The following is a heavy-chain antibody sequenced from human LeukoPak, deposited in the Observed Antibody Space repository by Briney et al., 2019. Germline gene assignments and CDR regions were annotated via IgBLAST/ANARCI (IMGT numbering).Heavy chain of an antibody. CDR3: ARGDLFCSGGSCYSSWFDP. Sequence: SETLSLTCTVSGGSISSGGYYWSWIRQHPGKGLEWIGYIYYSRSTYYNPSLKSRVTISVDTSKNQFSLKLSSVTAADTAVYYCARGDLFCSGGSCYSSWFDPWGQGTLVTVSS. CDR2: IYYSRST. D-gene: IGHD2-15*01. J-gene: IGHJ5*02. CDR1: GGSISSGGYY. V-gene: IGHV4-31*03.